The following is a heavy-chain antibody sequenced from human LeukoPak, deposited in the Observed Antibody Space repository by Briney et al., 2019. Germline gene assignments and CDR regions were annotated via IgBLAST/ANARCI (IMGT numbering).Heavy chain of an antibody. Sequence: GGSLRLSCAASGFTVSDNYMTWVRQAPGKGLEWVSSIYSAGATHYAESVKGRFTISRDNSKNTLYLQMNSLRAEDMAVYYCARNYPSSGWFFEYWGQGTLVTVSS. CDR2: IYSAGAT. CDR1: GFTVSDNY. D-gene: IGHD6-19*01. CDR3: ARNYPSSGWFFEY. V-gene: IGHV3-53*01. J-gene: IGHJ4*02.